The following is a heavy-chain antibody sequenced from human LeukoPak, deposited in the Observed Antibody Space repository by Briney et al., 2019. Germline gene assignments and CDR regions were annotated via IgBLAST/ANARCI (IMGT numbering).Heavy chain of an antibody. J-gene: IGHJ4*02. CDR1: GFTFSSYW. V-gene: IGHV3-7*01. CDR2: IKQDGSEK. D-gene: IGHD3-10*01. CDR3: ARDFRYYYGSEKTLDY. Sequence: GGSLRLSCAASGFTFSSYWMSWVRQAPGKGLEWVANIKQDGSEKYYVDSVKGRFTISRDNAKNSLYLQMNSLRAEDTAVYYCARDFRYYYGSEKTLDYWGQGTLVTVSS.